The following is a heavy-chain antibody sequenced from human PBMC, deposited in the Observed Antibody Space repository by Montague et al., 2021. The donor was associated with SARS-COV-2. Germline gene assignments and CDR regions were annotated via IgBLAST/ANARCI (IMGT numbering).Heavy chain of an antibody. D-gene: IGHD3-10*01. CDR1: GGSISSSNW. J-gene: IGHJ6*02. CDR2: IYHSGST. Sequence: SETLSLTCAVSGGSISSSNWWSWVRQPPGKGLAWIGEIYHSGSTNYNPSLKSRVTISVGKSKNQFSLKLSSVTAADTAVYYCARVHPLWFGELLLDYYYYGMDVWGQGTTVTVSS. CDR3: ARVHPLWFGELLLDYYYYGMDV. V-gene: IGHV4-4*02.